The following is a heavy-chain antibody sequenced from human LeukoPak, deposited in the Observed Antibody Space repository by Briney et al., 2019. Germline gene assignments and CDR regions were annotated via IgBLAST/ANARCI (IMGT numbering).Heavy chain of an antibody. Sequence: GASVKVSCKVSGYTLTELSMHWVRQAPGKGLEWMGGFDPEDGETIYAQKFQGRVTMTEDTSTDTAYMELSSLRSEDTAVYSCATANPKWFGELLHYYFDYWGQGTLVTVSS. V-gene: IGHV1-24*01. CDR2: FDPEDGET. D-gene: IGHD3-10*01. CDR1: GYTLTELS. CDR3: ATANPKWFGELLHYYFDY. J-gene: IGHJ4*02.